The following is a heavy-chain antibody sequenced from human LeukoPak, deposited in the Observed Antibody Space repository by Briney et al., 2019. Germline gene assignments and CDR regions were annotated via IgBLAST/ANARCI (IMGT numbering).Heavy chain of an antibody. CDR3: ARGDERPLYWLDP. V-gene: IGHV4-59*01. Sequence: ETSETLSLTCTVSGGSISSYYWGWIRQPPGKGLEWIGYIYYSGSTNYNPSLKSRVTISVDTSKNQFSLKLTPVTAADTAVYYCARGDERPLYWLDPWGQGILVTVSS. CDR1: GGSISSYY. J-gene: IGHJ5*02. CDR2: IYYSGST.